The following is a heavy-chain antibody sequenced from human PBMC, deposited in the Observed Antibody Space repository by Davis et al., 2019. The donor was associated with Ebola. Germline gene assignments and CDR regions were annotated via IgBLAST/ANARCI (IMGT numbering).Heavy chain of an antibody. CDR2: ISYDGSNK. CDR1: GFTFSSYG. V-gene: IGHV3-30*18. J-gene: IGHJ4*02. Sequence: GESLKLSCAASGFTFSSYGMHWVRQAPGKGLEWVAVISYDGSNKYYADSVKGRFTISRDNSKNTLYLQMNSLRAEDTAVYYCANFPGRGYFDYWGKGTLVTVSS. D-gene: IGHD1-26*01. CDR3: ANFPGRGYFDY.